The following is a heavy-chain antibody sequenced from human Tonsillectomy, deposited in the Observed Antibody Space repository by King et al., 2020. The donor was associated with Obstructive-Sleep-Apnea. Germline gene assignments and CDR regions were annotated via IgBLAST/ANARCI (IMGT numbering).Heavy chain of an antibody. Sequence: QVQLQESGPRLVKPSETLSLTCTVSGDSISSYYWTWIRQPPGKGLEWLGYIFYSGTTNYNPSLKSRVTISVDTSKKQFSLKLTSVTDADTAVYYCARDWASRRYFDLWGRGTLVTVSS. V-gene: IGHV4-59*03. J-gene: IGHJ2*01. CDR2: IFYSGTT. D-gene: IGHD3-16*01. CDR1: GDSISSYY. CDR3: ARDWASRRYFDL.